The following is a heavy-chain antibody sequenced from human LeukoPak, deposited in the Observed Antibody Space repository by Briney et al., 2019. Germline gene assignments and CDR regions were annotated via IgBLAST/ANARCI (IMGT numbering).Heavy chain of an antibody. CDR3: AREGTYYGSGSYRRGNAFDI. CDR1: GFTFSSYS. CDR2: ISSSSSTI. D-gene: IGHD3-10*01. Sequence: TEGSLRLSCAASGFTFSSYSMNWVRQAPGKGLEWVSYISSSSSTIYYADSVKGRFTISRDNAKNSLYLQMNSLRAEDTAVYYCAREGTYYGSGSYRRGNAFDIWGQGTMVTVSS. J-gene: IGHJ3*02. V-gene: IGHV3-48*04.